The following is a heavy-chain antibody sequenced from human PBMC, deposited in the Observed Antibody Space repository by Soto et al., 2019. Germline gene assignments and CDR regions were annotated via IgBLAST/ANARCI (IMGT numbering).Heavy chain of an antibody. CDR2: IVPSDSYT. Sequence: CQCPGCSFTSYWVGWVRQVPGKGLGWLGRIVPSDSYTNYRPSFQGHVTISTDKSTSTADLPWSSLRVSDTAMYYCARQIYDSDTGPNFQYDLDSWGQGTPVTVSS. CDR1: GCSFTSYW. V-gene: IGHV5-10-1*01. D-gene: IGHD3-22*01. J-gene: IGHJ4*02. CDR3: ARQIYDSDTGPNFQYDLDS.